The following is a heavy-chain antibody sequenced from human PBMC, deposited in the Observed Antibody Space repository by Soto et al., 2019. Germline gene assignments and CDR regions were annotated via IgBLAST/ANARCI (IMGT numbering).Heavy chain of an antibody. J-gene: IGHJ4*02. CDR2: ISSSSSTI. CDR3: ASITIFGVVIGELDY. D-gene: IGHD3-3*01. CDR1: GFTFSSYS. V-gene: IGHV3-48*01. Sequence: GGSLRLSCAASGFTFSSYSMNWVRQAPGKGLEWVSYISSSSSTIYYADSVKGRFTISRDNAKNSLYLQMNSLRAEDTAVYYCASITIFGVVIGELDYWGQGTLVTVSS.